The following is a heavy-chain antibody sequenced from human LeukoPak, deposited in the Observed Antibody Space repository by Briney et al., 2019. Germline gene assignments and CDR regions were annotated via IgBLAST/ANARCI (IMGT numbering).Heavy chain of an antibody. CDR1: VYTFTSYG. V-gene: IGHV1-18*01. J-gene: IGHJ6*02. CDR2: ISAYNGNT. CDR3: ARDSYCSSTSCYKRGMAV. Sequence: ASVKVSFKASVYTFTSYGISWVRRAPGQGLEWVGWISAYNGNTNYAQKLQGRVTMTTDTSTSTAYMELRSLRSDDTAVYYCARDSYCSSTSCYKRGMAVWGQGTTVTVSS. D-gene: IGHD2-2*02.